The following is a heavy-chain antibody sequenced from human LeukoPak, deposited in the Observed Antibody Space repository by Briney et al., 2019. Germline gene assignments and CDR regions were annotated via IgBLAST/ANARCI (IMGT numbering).Heavy chain of an antibody. J-gene: IGHJ6*02. CDR2: IRHDGSEK. V-gene: IGHV3-7*03. CDR3: ARDSGMDV. Sequence: GGSLRLSCAASGFTVSSNYMSWVRQAPGKGLEWVANIRHDGSEKYYVDSVKGRFTISRDNAENSLYLQMNSLRAEDTAVYYCARDSGMDVWGQGTTVTVSS. CDR1: GFTVSSNY.